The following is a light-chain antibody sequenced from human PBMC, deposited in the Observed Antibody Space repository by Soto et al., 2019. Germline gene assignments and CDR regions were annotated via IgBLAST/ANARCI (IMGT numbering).Light chain of an antibody. CDR2: DAS. J-gene: IGKJ3*01. CDR3: QQYGSAPFT. Sequence: DIELTQSPGALSLSPGERATVSCRASQSVASSHLAWYRQKPGQTPRLLIYDASSRATGIPDRISGSGSGTDFTLTISRLEPEDFAVYYCQQYGSAPFTFGPGTKVDIK. V-gene: IGKV3-20*01. CDR1: QSVASSH.